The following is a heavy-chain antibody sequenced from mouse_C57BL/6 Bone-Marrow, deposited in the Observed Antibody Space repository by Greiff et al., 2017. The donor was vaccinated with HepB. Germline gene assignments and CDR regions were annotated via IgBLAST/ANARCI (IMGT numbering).Heavy chain of an antibody. Sequence: EVKLMESGGGLVQPKGSLKLSCAASGFSFNTYAMNWVRQAPGKGLEWVARIRSKSNNYATYYADSVKDRFTISRDDSESMLYLQMNNLKTEDTAMYYCVRHGTTVPFDYWGQGTTLTVSS. J-gene: IGHJ2*01. CDR1: GFSFNTYA. V-gene: IGHV10-1*01. CDR2: IRSKSNNYAT. D-gene: IGHD1-1*01. CDR3: VRHGTTVPFDY.